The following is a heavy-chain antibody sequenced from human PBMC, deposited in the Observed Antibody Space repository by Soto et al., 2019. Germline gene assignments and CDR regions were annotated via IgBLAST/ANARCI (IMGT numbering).Heavy chain of an antibody. Sequence: EVQLVESGGGLVQPGGSLRLSCAASGFIFSSFSMNWVRQAPGKGLEWVSYISSSGSTIYYADSVKGRITISRDNAKNALSLQMNSLRAEDTAVYYCARGLGHPGVPAAMAYWGQGTLVTVSS. CDR2: ISSSGSTI. CDR3: ARGLGHPGVPAAMAY. J-gene: IGHJ4*02. CDR1: GFIFSSFS. D-gene: IGHD2-2*01. V-gene: IGHV3-48*01.